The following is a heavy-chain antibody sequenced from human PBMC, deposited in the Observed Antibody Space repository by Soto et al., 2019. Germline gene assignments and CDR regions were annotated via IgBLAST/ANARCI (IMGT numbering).Heavy chain of an antibody. J-gene: IGHJ6*02. CDR1: GGTFGSYA. CDR2: IIPIFDST. D-gene: IGHD1-26*01. V-gene: IGHV1-69*06. CDR3: ASRRRVGASTSDKDHYGMDV. Sequence: QVQLVQAGAEVKKPGSSVKVSCKASGGTFGSYAISWVQQAPGQGLEWMGGIIPIFDSTNLAQRFQGRVRITSDKSSSTAYMELSSLRSEDTAMYYCASRRRVGASTSDKDHYGMDVWGQGTTVTVSS.